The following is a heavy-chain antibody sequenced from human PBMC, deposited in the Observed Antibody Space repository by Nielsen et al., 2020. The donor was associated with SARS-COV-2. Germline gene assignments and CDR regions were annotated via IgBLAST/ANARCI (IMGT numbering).Heavy chain of an antibody. CDR3: AREALKELLWFGESPSYYGMDV. J-gene: IGHJ6*02. D-gene: IGHD3-10*01. CDR2: IYYSGST. V-gene: IGHV4-31*03. CDR1: GGSISSGGYY. Sequence: SETLSLTCTVSGGSISSGGYYWSWIRQHPGKGLEWIGYIYYSGSTYYNPSLKSRVTISVDTSKSQFSLKLSSVTAADTAVYYCAREALKELLWFGESPSYYGMDVWGQGTTVTVSS.